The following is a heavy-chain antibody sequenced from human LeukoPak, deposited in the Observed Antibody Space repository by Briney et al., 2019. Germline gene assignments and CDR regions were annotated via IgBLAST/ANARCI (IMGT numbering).Heavy chain of an antibody. J-gene: IGHJ4*02. CDR3: AREGKQWLQYSFDY. Sequence: ASVKVSCKASGNSFATYGISWVRQAPGQGLEWMGWISAYSGDTTYAQKLEGRVTMTTDTSTSTAYMELRSLRSDDPAVYYCAREGKQWLQYSFDYWGQGTLVTVSS. CDR2: ISAYSGDT. D-gene: IGHD6-19*01. V-gene: IGHV1-18*01. CDR1: GNSFATYG.